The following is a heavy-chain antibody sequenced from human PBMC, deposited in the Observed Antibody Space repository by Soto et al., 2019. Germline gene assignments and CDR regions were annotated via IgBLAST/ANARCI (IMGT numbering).Heavy chain of an antibody. CDR1: GGSVSSGRYY. V-gene: IGHV4-61*01. Sequence: QVQLQESGPGLVKPSETLSLTCTVSGGSVSSGRYYWSWIRQPPGKGLEGIGYIYYSGSTNYNPPLKSRVTISVDTSKNPFSLKLSSVTAADTAVYYCARGEWELPYYCRDGRDVWGQETTVAVSS. CDR3: ARGEWELPYYCRDGRDV. D-gene: IGHD1-26*01. J-gene: IGHJ6*02. CDR2: IYYSGST.